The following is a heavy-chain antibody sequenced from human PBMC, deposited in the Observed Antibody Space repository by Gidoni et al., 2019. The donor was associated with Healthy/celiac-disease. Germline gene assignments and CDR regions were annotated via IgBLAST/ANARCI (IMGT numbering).Heavy chain of an antibody. CDR1: GYTLTGYY. CDR2: INPNSGGT. Sequence: QVQLVQSGDEVQKPGASVKVSCKASGYTLTGYYMHWVRQAPGQGLEWMGWINPNSGGTNYAQKFQGRVTMTRDTSINTAYMELSSLRSDDTAVYYCARDPRNWNEFDYWGQGTLVIVSS. CDR3: ARDPRNWNEFDY. J-gene: IGHJ4*02. D-gene: IGHD1-1*01. V-gene: IGHV1-2*02.